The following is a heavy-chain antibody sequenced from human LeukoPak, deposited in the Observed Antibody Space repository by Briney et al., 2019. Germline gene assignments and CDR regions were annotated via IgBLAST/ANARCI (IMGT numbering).Heavy chain of an antibody. J-gene: IGHJ3*02. CDR3: AGFFYDNSGDAFDI. CDR1: GGSFTFTSHA. D-gene: IGHD3-22*01. CDR2: IIPIYGSA. Sequence: SVKVSCKASGGSFTFTSHAISWVRQAPGQGLEWMGGIIPIYGSATYAQKFQGRVTITSDESTRTVYMELSSLRPEDSAVHYCAGFFYDNSGDAFDIWGQGTVVTVSS. V-gene: IGHV1-69*13.